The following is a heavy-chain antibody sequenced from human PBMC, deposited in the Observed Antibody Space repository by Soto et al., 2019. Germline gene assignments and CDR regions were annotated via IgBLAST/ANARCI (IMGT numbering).Heavy chain of an antibody. V-gene: IGHV3-66*01. CDR2: IYSGGST. CDR3: LTSPPTYLTASKQVDY. Sequence: PGGSLRLSCAASGFTVSSNYMSWVRQAPGKGLEWVSVIYSGGSTYYADSVKGRFTISRDNSKNTLYLQMNSLRAEDTAVYYCLTSPPTYLTASKQVDYWGQGTLVTVSS. CDR1: GFTVSSNY. D-gene: IGHD3-9*01. J-gene: IGHJ4*02.